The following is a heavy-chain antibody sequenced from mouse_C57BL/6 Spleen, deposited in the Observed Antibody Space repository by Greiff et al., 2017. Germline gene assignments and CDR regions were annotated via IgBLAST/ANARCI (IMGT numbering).Heavy chain of an antibody. Sequence: VQLQQSGAELVKPGASVKMSCKASGYTFTSYWITWVKQRPGQGLEWIGDIYPGSGSTNYNEKFKSKATLTVDTSSSTAYKQLSSLTSEDSAVYYCAREELDYYKGAWFAYWGQGTLVTVAA. CDR1: GYTFTSYW. D-gene: IGHD1-1*01. CDR2: IYPGSGST. J-gene: IGHJ3*01. CDR3: AREELDYYKGAWFAY. V-gene: IGHV1-55*01.